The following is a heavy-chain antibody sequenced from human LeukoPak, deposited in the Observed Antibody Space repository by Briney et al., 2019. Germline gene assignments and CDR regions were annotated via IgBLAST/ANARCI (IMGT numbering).Heavy chain of an antibody. D-gene: IGHD1-26*01. Sequence: PGGSLRLSCAASGFTFSDYYMTWIRQAPGKGPEWVSYISSSSSYTNYADSVKGRFTISRDNAKNSLYLQMNSLRAEDTAVYYCASTLGSGSSYAFDIWGQGTMVTVSS. V-gene: IGHV3-11*03. CDR1: GFTFSDYY. J-gene: IGHJ3*02. CDR2: ISSSSSYT. CDR3: ASTLGSGSSYAFDI.